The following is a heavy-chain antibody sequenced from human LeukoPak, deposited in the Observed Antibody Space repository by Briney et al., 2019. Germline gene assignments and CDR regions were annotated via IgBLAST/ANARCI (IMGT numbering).Heavy chain of an antibody. J-gene: IGHJ5*02. Sequence: PGRSLRLSCAASGFTFSSYGMHWVRQAPGKGLEWVAVIWYDGSNKYYADSVKGRFTISRDNSKNTLYLQMNSLRAEDTAVYYCAKDRYPNRVTYAPFDPWGQGTLVTVSS. V-gene: IGHV3-33*06. CDR1: GFTFSSYG. CDR3: AKDRYPNRVTYAPFDP. D-gene: IGHD4-23*01. CDR2: IWYDGSNK.